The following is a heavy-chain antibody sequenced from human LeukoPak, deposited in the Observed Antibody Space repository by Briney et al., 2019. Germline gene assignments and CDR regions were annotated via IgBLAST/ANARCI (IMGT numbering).Heavy chain of an antibody. Sequence: TGGSLRLSCAGSGFPFTSYSMSWVRQAPGRGLEWVSSISSASSYIYYADSVKARFPISRDNDQASLYLQLNRLKAGDTTVYYCARAPNAFGDLVYFYLWGHGTPVTVSS. CDR3: ARAPNAFGDLVYFYL. CDR2: ISSASSYI. J-gene: IGHJ4*01. V-gene: IGHV3-21*01. CDR1: GFPFTSYS. D-gene: IGHD4-17*01.